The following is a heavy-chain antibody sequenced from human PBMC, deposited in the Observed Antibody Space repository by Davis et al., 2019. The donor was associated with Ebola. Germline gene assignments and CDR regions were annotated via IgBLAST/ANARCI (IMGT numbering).Heavy chain of an antibody. J-gene: IGHJ6*02. D-gene: IGHD3-10*01. V-gene: IGHV4-4*02. CDR3: ARERRLYGSGYYGMDV. Sequence: SETLSLTCAVSGGSISSSNWWSWVRQPPGKGLEWIGEIYHSGSTNYNPSLKSRVTISVDKSKNQFSLKLSSVTAADTAVYYCARERRLYGSGYYGMDVWGQGTTVTVSS. CDR1: GGSISSSNW. CDR2: IYHSGST.